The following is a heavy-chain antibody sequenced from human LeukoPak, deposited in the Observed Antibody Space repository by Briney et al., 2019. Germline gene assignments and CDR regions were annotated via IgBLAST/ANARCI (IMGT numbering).Heavy chain of an antibody. CDR1: GYTFTSFD. J-gene: IGHJ5*02. Sequence: ASVKVSCKASGYTFTSFDINWVRQATGQGLEWMGWMNPNSGNTGYAQKFQGRVTMTRDTSTGTVYMELSSLRSEDTAVYYCARRTPGIAVAGTGKWFDPWGQGTLVTVSS. CDR3: ARRTPGIAVAGTGKWFDP. D-gene: IGHD6-19*01. CDR2: MNPNSGNT. V-gene: IGHV1-8*01.